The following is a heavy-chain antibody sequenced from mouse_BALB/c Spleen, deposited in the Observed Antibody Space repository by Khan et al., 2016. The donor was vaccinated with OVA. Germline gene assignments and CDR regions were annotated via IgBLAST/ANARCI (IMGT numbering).Heavy chain of an antibody. Sequence: QIQLVQSGPELKKPGETVKISCKASGYTFTNYGLNWVKQAPGMGLKWMGWINTNTGEPTYVEEFKGRFAFSLETSASTAFLQINNRKNEDTATYFCARRFRTAYPLYYYPMDYWGQGTSVTVSS. CDR1: GYTFTNYG. D-gene: IGHD1-2*01. J-gene: IGHJ4*01. CDR3: ARRFRTAYPLYYYPMDY. CDR2: INTNTGEP. V-gene: IGHV9-3*02.